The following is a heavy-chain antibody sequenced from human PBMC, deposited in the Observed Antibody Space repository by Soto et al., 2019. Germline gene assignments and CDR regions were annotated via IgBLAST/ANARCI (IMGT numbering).Heavy chain of an antibody. V-gene: IGHV4-34*01. CDR2: INHSGST. J-gene: IGHJ5*02. CDR1: GGSFSGYY. Sequence: SETLSLTCAVYGGSFSGYYWSWIRQPPGKGLEWIGEINHSGSTNYNPSLKSRVTISVDTSKNQFSLKLSSVTAADTAVYYCARGRRGVSSGRSWNWFDPWGQGTLVTVSS. D-gene: IGHD3-10*01. CDR3: ARGRRGVSSGRSWNWFDP.